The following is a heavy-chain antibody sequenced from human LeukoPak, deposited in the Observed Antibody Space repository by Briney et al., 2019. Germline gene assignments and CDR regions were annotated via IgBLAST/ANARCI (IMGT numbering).Heavy chain of an antibody. CDR1: GYTFTGYL. CDR3: GRDLSTSATWELDH. J-gene: IGHJ4*02. Sequence: GASVKVSCKASGYTFTGYLIHWVRQAPGQGLEHMGWINPNTGATEYALKFRGRVTMTRDTSTSTASMELSRLRSDDTAVYFCGRDLSTSATWELDHWGQGTLVTVSS. V-gene: IGHV1-2*02. CDR2: INPNTGAT. D-gene: IGHD6-25*01.